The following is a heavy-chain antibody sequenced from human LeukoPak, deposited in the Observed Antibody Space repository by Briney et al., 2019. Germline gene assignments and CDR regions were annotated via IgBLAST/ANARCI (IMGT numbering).Heavy chain of an antibody. V-gene: IGHV3-30*04. D-gene: IGHD3-22*01. CDR2: ISYDGSNK. CDR1: GFTFSSYA. CDR3: ARGNEAAAYYYDSSGNYYFDY. Sequence: PGGSLRLSCAASGFTFSSYAMHWVRQAPGKGLEWVAVISYDGSNKYYADSVKGRFTISRDNSKNTLYLQMNSLRAEDTAVYYCARGNEAAAYYYDSSGNYYFDYWGQGTLVTVSS. J-gene: IGHJ4*02.